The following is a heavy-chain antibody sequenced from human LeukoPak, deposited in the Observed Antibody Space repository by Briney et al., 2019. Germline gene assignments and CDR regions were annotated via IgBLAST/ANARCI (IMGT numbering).Heavy chain of an antibody. CDR2: LSDSGSST. J-gene: IGHJ6*02. CDR3: AKVPYSDYGSGRPPFMDV. Sequence: GGSLRLSCAASGFTFSNYAMSWVRQAPERGLDWVSTLSDSGSSTYYADSVKGRFTISRDNSKNTLCLQMDSLRVEDTAIYYCAKVPYSDYGSGRPPFMDVWGQGTTVAVSS. CDR1: GFTFSNYA. D-gene: IGHD3-10*01. V-gene: IGHV3-23*01.